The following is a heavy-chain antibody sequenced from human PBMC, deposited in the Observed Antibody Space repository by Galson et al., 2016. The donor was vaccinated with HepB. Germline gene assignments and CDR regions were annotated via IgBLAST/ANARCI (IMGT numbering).Heavy chain of an antibody. V-gene: IGHV3-53*01. J-gene: IGHJ6*02. D-gene: IGHD3-10*01. CDR2: IDGGGST. Sequence: SLRLSWAASGFTVSSKYMSWVRQAPGKGLEWVSVIDGGGSTYYADSVKGRFTISRDSARNTLLLQMKSLRAEDTAIYYCASAYYHYYYYYAMDVWGQGTTVTVSS. CDR1: GFTVSSKY. CDR3: ASAYYHYYYYYAMDV.